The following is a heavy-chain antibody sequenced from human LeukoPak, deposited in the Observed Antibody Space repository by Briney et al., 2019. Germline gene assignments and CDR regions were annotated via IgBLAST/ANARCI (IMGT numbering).Heavy chain of an antibody. D-gene: IGHD4-17*01. CDR1: GGSFSGYY. CDR3: ARVTLGTVTDDYYFDY. V-gene: IGHV4-34*01. Sequence: PSETLSLICAVYGGSFSGYYWNWIRQPPGKGLEWIGEINHSGSTNYNPSLKSRVTISVDTSKNQFSLKLSSVTAADTAVYYCARVTLGTVTDDYYFDYWGQGTLVTVSS. CDR2: INHSGST. J-gene: IGHJ4*02.